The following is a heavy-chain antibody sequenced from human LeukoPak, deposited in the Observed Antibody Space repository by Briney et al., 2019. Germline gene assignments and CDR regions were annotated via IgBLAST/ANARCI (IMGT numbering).Heavy chain of an antibody. D-gene: IGHD1-1*01. V-gene: IGHV3-23*01. CDR3: AKGQELDDGVFDS. J-gene: IGHJ4*02. Sequence: GGSLRLSCAASGFTFSRIAMTWVRQAPGKGLEWVSTIRSNGDTAYNADSVRGRFAISIDNSKNALFLQMNSLRVEDTAIYYCAKGQELDDGVFDSWGQGTLVTVSS. CDR2: IRSNGDTA. CDR1: GFTFSRIA.